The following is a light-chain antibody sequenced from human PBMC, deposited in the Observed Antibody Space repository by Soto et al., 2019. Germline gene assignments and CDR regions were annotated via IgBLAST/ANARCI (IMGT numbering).Light chain of an antibody. CDR1: NSDVGAYNY. CDR2: EVI. J-gene: IGLJ2*01. Sequence: QSALTQPASVSGSPGQSITISCTGTNSDVGAYNYVSWYQKYPGKAPKLVIYEVINRPSGVSNRFSGSKSGNTASLTISGLQAEDETDYYCSSYTSTNHVVFGGGTKLTVL. V-gene: IGLV2-14*01. CDR3: SSYTSTNHVV.